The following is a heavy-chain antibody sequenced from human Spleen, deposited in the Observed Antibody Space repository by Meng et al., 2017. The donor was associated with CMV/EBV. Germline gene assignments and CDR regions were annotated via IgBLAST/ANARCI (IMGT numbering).Heavy chain of an antibody. V-gene: IGHV3-74*01. CDR3: ARDKSFRWGLIVRQLPPPYGMDV. CDR2: INSDGSST. D-gene: IGHD1-26*01. Sequence: GGSLRLSCAASGFTFSSYWMHWVRQAPGKGLVWVSRINSDGSSTSYADSVKGRFTISRDNSKNTLYLQMNSLRAEDTAVYYCARDKSFRWGLIVRQLPPPYGMDVWGQGTTVTV. CDR1: GFTFSSYW. J-gene: IGHJ6*02.